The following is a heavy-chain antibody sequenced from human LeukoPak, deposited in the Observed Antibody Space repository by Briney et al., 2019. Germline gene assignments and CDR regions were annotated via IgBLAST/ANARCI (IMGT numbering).Heavy chain of an antibody. Sequence: ASVKVSCKASGYTFTGYYMHWVRQAPGQGLGWMGWINPNSGGTNYAQKFQGRVTMTRDTSISTAYMELSRLRSDDTAVYYCARVPRYCSGGSCYDYWGQGTLVTVSS. CDR2: INPNSGGT. D-gene: IGHD2-15*01. CDR1: GYTFTGYY. CDR3: ARVPRYCSGGSCYDY. V-gene: IGHV1-2*02. J-gene: IGHJ4*02.